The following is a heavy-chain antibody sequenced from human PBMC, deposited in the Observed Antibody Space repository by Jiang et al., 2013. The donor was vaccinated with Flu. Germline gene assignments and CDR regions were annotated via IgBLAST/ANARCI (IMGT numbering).Heavy chain of an antibody. CDR1: GGTFSSYA. J-gene: IGHJ4*02. V-gene: IGHV1-69*04. Sequence: SGAEVKKPGSSVKVSCKASGGTFSSYAISWVRQAPGQGLEWMGRIIPILGIANYAQKFQGRVTITADKSTSTAYMELSSLRSEDTAVYYCARDRGAFLMVRFLDYWGQGTLVTVSS. CDR2: IIPILGIA. CDR3: ARDRGAFLMVRFLDY. D-gene: IGHD3-10*01.